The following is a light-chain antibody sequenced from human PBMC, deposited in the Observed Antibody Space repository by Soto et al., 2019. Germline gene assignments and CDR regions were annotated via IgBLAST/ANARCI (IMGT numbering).Light chain of an antibody. V-gene: IGKV3-15*01. CDR3: QQYNNWPPYT. Sequence: EIVITQSPATLSVSPGERATLSCRASQSVSSNLAWYQQRPGQAPRRLIYGASTRATGIPARFSGSGSGTEFTLTISSLQSEDFAVYYCQQYNNWPPYTFGQGTKVDIK. J-gene: IGKJ2*01. CDR1: QSVSSN. CDR2: GAS.